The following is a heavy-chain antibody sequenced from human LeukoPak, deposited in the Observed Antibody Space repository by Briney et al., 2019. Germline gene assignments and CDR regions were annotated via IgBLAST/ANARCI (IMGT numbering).Heavy chain of an antibody. CDR2: ISGSGGST. D-gene: IGHD5-24*01. J-gene: IGHJ4*02. CDR1: GFTFSSYS. Sequence: GGSLRLSCAASGFTFSSYSMNWVRQAPGKGLEWVSAISGSGGSTYYADSVKGRFTISRDNSKNTLYLQMNSLRAEDTAVYYCAKDTMATILADYFDYWGQGTLVTVSS. CDR3: AKDTMATILADYFDY. V-gene: IGHV3-23*01.